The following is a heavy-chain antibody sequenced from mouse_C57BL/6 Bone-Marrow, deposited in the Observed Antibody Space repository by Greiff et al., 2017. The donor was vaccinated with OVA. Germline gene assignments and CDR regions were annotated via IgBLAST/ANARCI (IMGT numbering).Heavy chain of an antibody. V-gene: IGHV1-55*01. CDR2: IYPGSGST. CDR3: ARRAGGPSYAMDY. J-gene: IGHJ4*01. Sequence: VQLQQPGAELVKPGASVKMSCKASGYTFTSYWITWVKQRPGQGLEWIGDIYPGSGSTNYNEKFKSKATLTVDTSSSTADMQLSSLTSEDSAVYYWARRAGGPSYAMDYWGQGTSVTVSS. CDR1: GYTFTSYW. D-gene: IGHD3-3*01.